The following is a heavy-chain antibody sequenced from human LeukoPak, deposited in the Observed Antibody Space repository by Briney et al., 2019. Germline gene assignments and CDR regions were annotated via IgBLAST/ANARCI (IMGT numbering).Heavy chain of an antibody. CDR2: ISAYNGNT. Sequence: ASVKVSCKASGYTFTSYGISWVRQAPGQGLEWMGWISAYNGNTNYAQKPQGRVTMTRDTSTSTAYMELSSLGSEDTAVYYCARDTDDLDIWGQGTMVTVSS. CDR1: GYTFTSYG. V-gene: IGHV1-18*01. J-gene: IGHJ3*02. CDR3: ARDTDDLDI.